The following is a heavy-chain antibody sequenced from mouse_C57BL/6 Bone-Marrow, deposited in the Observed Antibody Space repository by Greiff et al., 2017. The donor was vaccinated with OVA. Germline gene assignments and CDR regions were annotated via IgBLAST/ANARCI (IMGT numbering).Heavy chain of an antibody. Sequence: EVQRVESGGGLVQPKGSLKLSCAASGFTFNTYAMHWVRQAPGKGLEWVARIRSKSSNYATYYADSVKDRFTISRDDSQSMLYLQMNNLKTEDTAMYYCVREGTTVDLLYWYFDVWGTGTTVTVSS. CDR2: IRSKSSNYAT. CDR3: VREGTTVDLLYWYFDV. D-gene: IGHD1-1*01. J-gene: IGHJ1*03. V-gene: IGHV10-3*01. CDR1: GFTFNTYA.